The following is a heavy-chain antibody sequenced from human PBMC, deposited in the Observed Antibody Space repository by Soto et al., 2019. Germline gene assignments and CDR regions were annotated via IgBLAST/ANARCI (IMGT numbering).Heavy chain of an antibody. J-gene: IGHJ6*03. CDR1: GFTFSSYS. CDR3: ARDEEYYYMDV. V-gene: IGHV3-48*01. Sequence: GGSLRLSCAASGFTFSSYSMNWVRQAPGKGLEWVSYISSSSSTIYYADSVKGRFTISRDNAKNSLYLQMNSLRAEDTAVYYCARDEEYYYMDVWGKGTTVTVSS. CDR2: ISSSSSTI.